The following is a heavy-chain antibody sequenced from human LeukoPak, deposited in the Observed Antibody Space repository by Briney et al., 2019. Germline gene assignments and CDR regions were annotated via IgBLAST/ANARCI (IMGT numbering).Heavy chain of an antibody. CDR2: ISGSGGST. D-gene: IGHD3-16*01. Sequence: GGSLRLSCAASGFTFSSYAMSWVRQAPGKGLEWVSAISGSGGSTYYVDSVKGRFTISRDNFKNTLYLQMNSLRAEDTAVYYCAKLATSDTGETYWGQGTLVTVSS. J-gene: IGHJ4*02. CDR3: AKLATSDTGETY. V-gene: IGHV3-23*01. CDR1: GFTFSSYA.